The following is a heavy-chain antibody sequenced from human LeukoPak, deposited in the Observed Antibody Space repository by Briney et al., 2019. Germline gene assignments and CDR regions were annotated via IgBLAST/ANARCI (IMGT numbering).Heavy chain of an antibody. J-gene: IGHJ4*02. CDR1: GGSISSSSYY. Sequence: SETLSLTCTVSGGSISSSSYYWGWIRQPPGKGLEWIGSIYHSGSTYYNPSLKSRVTISVDTSKNQFSLKLSSVTAADTAVYYCARDGNYYGSGSFPSFDYWGQGTLVTVSS. CDR3: ARDGNYYGSGSFPSFDY. V-gene: IGHV4-39*07. D-gene: IGHD3-10*01. CDR2: IYHSGST.